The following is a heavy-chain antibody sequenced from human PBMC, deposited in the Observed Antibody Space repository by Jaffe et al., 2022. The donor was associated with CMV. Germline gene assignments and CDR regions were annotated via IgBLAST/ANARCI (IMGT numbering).Heavy chain of an antibody. V-gene: IGHV3-33*08. J-gene: IGHJ5*02. D-gene: IGHD3-3*01. CDR1: GFTFSNYA. Sequence: QMQLVESGGGVVQPGRSLRLSCAASGFTFSNYAMHWVRQAPGKGLDWVAVISYDGTNKYYADSVKGRFTISRDNSKNTLYLQMNSLRAEDTAMYYCARVTGDFWSGYPFDPWGQGTLVTVSS. CDR3: ARVTGDFWSGYPFDP. CDR2: ISYDGTNK.